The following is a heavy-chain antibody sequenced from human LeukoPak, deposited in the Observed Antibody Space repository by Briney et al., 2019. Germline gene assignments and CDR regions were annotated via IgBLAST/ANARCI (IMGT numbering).Heavy chain of an antibody. CDR3: ARAGQRIAAAGYFDY. CDR2: ISYDGSNK. D-gene: IGHD6-13*01. V-gene: IGHV3-30*14. J-gene: IGHJ4*02. CDR1: GFTFSSYA. Sequence: GRSLRLSCAASGFTFSSYAMHWVRQAPGKGLEWVAVISYDGSNKYYADSVKGRFTISRDNSKNTLYLQMNSLRAEDTAVYYCARAGQRIAAAGYFDYWGQGTLVTVSS.